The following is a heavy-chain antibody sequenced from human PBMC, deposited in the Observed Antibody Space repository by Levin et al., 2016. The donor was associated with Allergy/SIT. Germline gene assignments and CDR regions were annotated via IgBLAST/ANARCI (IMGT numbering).Heavy chain of an antibody. CDR3: AKGSSSGRHSFDY. J-gene: IGHJ4*02. D-gene: IGHD6-19*01. V-gene: IGHV3-23*01. CDR1: GFTFSSYA. Sequence: GGSLRLSCAASGFTFSSYAMSWVRQAPGKGLEWVSAISGSGGSTYYADSVKGRFTISRDNSKNTQYLQMNSLRAEDTAVYYCAKGSSSGRHSFDYWGQGTLVTVSS. CDR2: ISGSGGST.